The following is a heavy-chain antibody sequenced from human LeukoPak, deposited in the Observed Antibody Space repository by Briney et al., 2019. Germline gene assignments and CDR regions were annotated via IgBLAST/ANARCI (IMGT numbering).Heavy chain of an antibody. CDR1: GGSIRSDIYY. CDR2: IHHSGST. CDR3: GSLATPGLYFDY. J-gene: IGHJ4*02. D-gene: IGHD6-6*01. V-gene: IGHV4-31*03. Sequence: SQTLSLTCTVSGGSIRSDIYYWSWIRQHPGKGLEWIGYIHHSGSTFYNPSLKRRITISVDTSKYQFSLRLRSVTAADTAVYYCGSLATPGLYFDYWGLGTLVTVSS.